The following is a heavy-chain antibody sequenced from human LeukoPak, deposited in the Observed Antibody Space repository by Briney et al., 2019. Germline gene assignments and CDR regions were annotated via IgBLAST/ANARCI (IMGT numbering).Heavy chain of an antibody. V-gene: IGHV3-7*01. J-gene: IGHJ4*02. CDR3: ASLDTAMVNGDY. D-gene: IGHD5-18*01. CDR1: GITFSSYW. Sequence: GGSLRLSCAASGITFSSYWMSWVRLAPGKGLEWVANIKQDGSEKNYVDSVKGRFTISRDNAKNSLYLQMNSLRAEDTAMYYCASLDTAMVNGDYWGQGTLVTVSS. CDR2: IKQDGSEK.